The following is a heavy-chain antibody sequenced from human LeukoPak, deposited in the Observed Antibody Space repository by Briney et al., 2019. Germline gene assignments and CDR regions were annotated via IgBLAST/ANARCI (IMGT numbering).Heavy chain of an antibody. D-gene: IGHD2-2*02. CDR2: IHSTGYT. CDR3: ARDIVVVPAAIYGGWFDP. J-gene: IGHJ5*02. CDR1: GGSISGHY. Sequence: SETLSLTCTVSGGSISGHYWSWIRQTPGQGLEWIAYIHSTGYTNYNPSLRSRVTISVDTSKNQFSLKLSSVTAADTAVYYCARDIVVVPAAIYGGWFDPWGQGTLVTVSS. V-gene: IGHV4-4*09.